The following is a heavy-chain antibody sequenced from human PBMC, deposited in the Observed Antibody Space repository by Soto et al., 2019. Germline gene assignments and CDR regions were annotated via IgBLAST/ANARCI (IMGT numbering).Heavy chain of an antibody. Sequence: ESGGGVVQPGRSLRLSCAASGLTFSNYAMHWVRQAPGKGLEWVAVISYGGGNKYYADSVKGRFTISRDNSKNTLYLQMNSLRAEDTAVYYGARGGAQHLTPCDYWGQGTLVTVSS. J-gene: IGHJ4*02. CDR2: ISYGGGNK. V-gene: IGHV3-30-3*01. CDR1: GLTFSNYA. D-gene: IGHD6-13*01. CDR3: ARGGAQHLTPCDY.